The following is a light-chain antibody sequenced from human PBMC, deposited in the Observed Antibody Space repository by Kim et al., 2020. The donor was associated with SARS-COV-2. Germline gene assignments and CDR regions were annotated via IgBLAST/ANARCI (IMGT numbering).Light chain of an antibody. V-gene: IGKV3-11*01. CDR2: DAS. Sequence: EIVLTQSPATLSLSPGERATPTCTASQSISSYLAWYQQRVGQAPRLLIYDASNRATGIPARFSGSGSGTEFTLTISSLQPEDVAVYYCQQCNNGPWTFGQGTKVDIK. CDR1: QSISSY. J-gene: IGKJ1*01. CDR3: QQCNNGPWT.